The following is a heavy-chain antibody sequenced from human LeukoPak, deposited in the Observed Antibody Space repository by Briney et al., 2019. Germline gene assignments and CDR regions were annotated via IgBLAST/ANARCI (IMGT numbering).Heavy chain of an antibody. CDR1: GFTLSSYA. CDR2: ISYDGSNK. Sequence: GWSLRLPCDAPGFTLSSYAMPRVRQAPGKGLPSAAIISYDGSNKYYADSVKGRFTISRDNAKNSLYLQRNSLRADDTAVDYCARLEDEGYWGQGTLGTVSS. J-gene: IGHJ4*02. V-gene: IGHV3-30*07. CDR3: ARLEDEGY. D-gene: IGHD1-1*01.